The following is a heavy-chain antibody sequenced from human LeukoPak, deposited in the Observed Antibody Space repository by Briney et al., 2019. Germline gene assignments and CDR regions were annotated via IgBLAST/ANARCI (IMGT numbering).Heavy chain of an antibody. D-gene: IGHD1-26*01. CDR3: AREDDTGRYMGDDAFDI. J-gene: IGHJ3*02. CDR2: MNPNSGNT. Sequence: GASVKVSCKASGYTFTSYDINWVRQATGQGLEWMGWMNPNSGNTGYAQKFQGRVTMTRDTSISTAYMELSRLRSDDTAVYYCAREDDTGRYMGDDAFDIWGQGTMVTVSS. V-gene: IGHV1-8*01. CDR1: GYTFTSYD.